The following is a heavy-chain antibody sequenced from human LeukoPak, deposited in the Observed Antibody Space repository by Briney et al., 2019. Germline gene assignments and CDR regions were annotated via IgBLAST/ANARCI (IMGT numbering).Heavy chain of an antibody. D-gene: IGHD3-10*01. Sequence: SETLSLTCAVYGGSFSCYYWSWIRQPPGKGRGWIGEMDHIGSTNYNPSLKRRVTISIDTSKNKFSLKLRSVTAADTAVYYCASSGAWYYYCGMEVWGQGTTVTVSS. CDR3: ASSGAWYYYCGMEV. V-gene: IGHV4-34*01. CDR2: MDHIGST. J-gene: IGHJ6*02. CDR1: GGSFSCYY.